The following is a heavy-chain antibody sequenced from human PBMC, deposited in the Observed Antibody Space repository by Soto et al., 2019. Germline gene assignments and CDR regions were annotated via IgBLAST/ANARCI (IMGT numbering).Heavy chain of an antibody. CDR2: IWFDGSNK. CDR1: GFSFRTYG. V-gene: IGHV3-33*01. D-gene: IGHD3-22*01. CDR3: ARDNSDSGGYYYFDY. J-gene: IGHJ4*02. Sequence: LRLSCAASGFSFRTYGMHWVRQAPGKGLECVAVIWFDGSNKQYADSVKGRFTISRDNSRNTLYLQMNSLIVEDTAVYYCARDNSDSGGYYYFDYWGQGTLVTVSS.